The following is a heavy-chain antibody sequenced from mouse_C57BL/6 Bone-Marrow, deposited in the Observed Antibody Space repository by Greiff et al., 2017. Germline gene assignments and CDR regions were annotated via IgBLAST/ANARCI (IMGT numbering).Heavy chain of an antibody. Sequence: QVQLQQPGAELVKPGASVKLSCKASGYTFTSYWMHWVKQRPGRGLEWIGRLDPNSGGTKYNEKFKSKDTLTVDKPSITAYMQLSSLTSEDSAVYYCARKASYYYGSSYGYFDVWGTGTTVTVSS. CDR2: LDPNSGGT. V-gene: IGHV1-72*01. CDR1: GYTFTSYW. CDR3: ARKASYYYGSSYGYFDV. J-gene: IGHJ1*03. D-gene: IGHD1-1*01.